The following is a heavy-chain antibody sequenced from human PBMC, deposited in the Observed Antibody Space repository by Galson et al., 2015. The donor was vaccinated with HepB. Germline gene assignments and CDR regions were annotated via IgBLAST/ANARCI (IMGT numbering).Heavy chain of an antibody. V-gene: IGHV3-30-3*01. CDR2: ITCDGTDK. D-gene: IGHD1-7*01. CDR1: GFTFSNYG. Sequence: SLRLSCAASGFTFSNYGLHWVRQAPGKGLEWVAIITCDGTDKKYADSVKGRFTISRDNSKNTLYLQLNSLRAEDTAVYYCAREDNWNYWVYWGQGTLVTVSS. J-gene: IGHJ4*02. CDR3: AREDNWNYWVY.